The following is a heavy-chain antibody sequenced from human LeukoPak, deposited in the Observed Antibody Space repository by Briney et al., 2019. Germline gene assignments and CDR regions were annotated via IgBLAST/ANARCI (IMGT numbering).Heavy chain of an antibody. J-gene: IGHJ2*01. CDR2: IDPSDSYT. V-gene: IGHV5-10-1*01. Sequence: GESLKISCKGSGYSFTSYWISWVRQMPGKGLEWMGRIDPSDSYTNYSPSFQGHVTISADKSISTAYLQWSSLKASDTAMYYCARLAVDCSGGSCYSFWYFDLWGRGTLVTVSS. CDR3: ARLAVDCSGGSCYSFWYFDL. D-gene: IGHD2-15*01. CDR1: GYSFTSYW.